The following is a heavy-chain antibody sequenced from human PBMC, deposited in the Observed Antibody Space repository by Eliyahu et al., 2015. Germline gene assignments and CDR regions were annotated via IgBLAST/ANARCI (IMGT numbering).Heavy chain of an antibody. CDR3: GRGRAPEY. J-gene: IGHJ4*02. CDR2: INRSGLT. CDR1: GGPXNNYI. V-gene: IGHV4-34*01. D-gene: IGHD1-14*01. Sequence: QVQLQQWGPGLLKPSETLSLTCTVXGGPXNNYIYTWIRQSPQRQLQWIGDINRSGLTNYNPSLRGRVTISSRLSRNQFLLKLVSVTAADTTIYYCGRGRAPEYWGQGTPVTVSS.